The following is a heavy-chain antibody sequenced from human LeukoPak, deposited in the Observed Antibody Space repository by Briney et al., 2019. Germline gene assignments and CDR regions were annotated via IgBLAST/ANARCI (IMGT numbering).Heavy chain of an antibody. J-gene: IGHJ4*02. V-gene: IGHV3-20*04. CDR2: INWNGGST. D-gene: IGHD1-26*01. CDR1: GFTFDDYG. CDR3: ARDLDGSYAFDY. Sequence: GGSLRLSCAAAGFTFDDYGMSWVRHAPGEGLEWVSGINWNGGSTGYADSVKGRFTISRDNAKNSLYLQMNSLRAEDTALYYCARDLDGSYAFDYWGQGTLVTVSS.